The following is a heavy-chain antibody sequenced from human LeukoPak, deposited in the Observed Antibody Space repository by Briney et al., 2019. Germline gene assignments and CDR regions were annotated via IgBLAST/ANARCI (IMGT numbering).Heavy chain of an antibody. D-gene: IGHD3-10*01. J-gene: IGHJ1*01. CDR2: ISGSGGST. Sequence: PGGSLRLSCAASGFTFSSYAMSWVRQAPGKGLEWVSAISGSGGSTYYADSVKGRFTISRDNSKNTLYLQMNSLRAEDTAVYYCAKGADMVRGKLEYFQHWGQGTLVTVSS. V-gene: IGHV3-23*01. CDR3: AKGADMVRGKLEYFQH. CDR1: GFTFSSYA.